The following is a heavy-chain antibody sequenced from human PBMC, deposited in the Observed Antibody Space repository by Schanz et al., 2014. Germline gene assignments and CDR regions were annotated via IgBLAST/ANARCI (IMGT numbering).Heavy chain of an antibody. CDR3: ARKMKLGVYGGKGHDSLDI. CDR2: INSVGSNT. CDR1: GFTFSSHW. D-gene: IGHD4-17*01. Sequence: EVKLLESGGTLVRPGGSLRLSCAASGFTFSSHWMHWVRQDPGKGLVWVARINSVGSNTDYADSVTGRFTISRDNAKNTLYLQMITLRAEDTAVYYCARKMKLGVYGGKGHDSLDIWGQGTMVTVSS. J-gene: IGHJ3*02. V-gene: IGHV3-74*02.